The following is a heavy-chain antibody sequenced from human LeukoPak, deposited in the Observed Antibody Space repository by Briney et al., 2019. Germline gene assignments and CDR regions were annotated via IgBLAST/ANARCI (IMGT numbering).Heavy chain of an antibody. CDR2: IYSSVST. CDR1: SSST. J-gene: IGHJ4*02. V-gene: IGHV4-39*01. Sequence: SSSTMSWVRQPPGKGLEWIGSIYSSVSTYYNPSLKSRVTISVDTSKNQFSLRLSSVTAADTALYYCAYSGSYGHLGYWGQGIPVTVSS. CDR3: AYSGSYGHLGY. D-gene: IGHD1-26*01.